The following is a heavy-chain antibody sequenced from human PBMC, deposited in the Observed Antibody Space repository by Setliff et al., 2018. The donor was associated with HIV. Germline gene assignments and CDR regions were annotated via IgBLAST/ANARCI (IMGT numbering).Heavy chain of an antibody. J-gene: IGHJ3*02. CDR3: ARDRAGDAFDI. CDR1: GYTFTTYG. V-gene: IGHV1-18*01. Sequence: GASVKVSCKASGYTFTTYGINWVRQAPGQGLEWMGWSSAYNGNTNYAQKLQSRVTMTTDTSTSTAYMELRSLRSDDTAVYYCARDRAGDAFDIWGQGTMVTVS. CDR2: SSAYNGNT.